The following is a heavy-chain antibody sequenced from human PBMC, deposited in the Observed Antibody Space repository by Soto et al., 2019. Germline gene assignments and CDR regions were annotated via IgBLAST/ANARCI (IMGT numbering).Heavy chain of an antibody. CDR2: IYPGDSDT. CDR3: AISLLWFGNSMDV. Sequence: GESLKISCKGSGYSFTSYWIGWVRQMPGKGLEWMGIIYPGDSDTRYSPSFQGQVTISADKSISTAYLQWSSLKASDTAMYYCAISLLWFGNSMDVWGQGTTVTVSS. D-gene: IGHD3-10*01. V-gene: IGHV5-51*01. CDR1: GYSFTSYW. J-gene: IGHJ6*02.